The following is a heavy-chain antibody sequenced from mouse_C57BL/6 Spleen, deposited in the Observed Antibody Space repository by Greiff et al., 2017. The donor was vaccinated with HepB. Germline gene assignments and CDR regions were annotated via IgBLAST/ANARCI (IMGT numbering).Heavy chain of an antibody. J-gene: IGHJ4*01. Sequence: QVQLQQSGAELVKPGASVKISCKASGYAFSSYWMNWVKQRPGKGLEWIGQIYPGDGDTNYNGKFTGKATLTADKSSSTAYMQLSSLTSEDSAVYFCARADGYYAMDYWGQGTSVTVSS. V-gene: IGHV1-80*01. D-gene: IGHD2-3*01. CDR1: GYAFSSYW. CDR2: IYPGDGDT. CDR3: ARADGYYAMDY.